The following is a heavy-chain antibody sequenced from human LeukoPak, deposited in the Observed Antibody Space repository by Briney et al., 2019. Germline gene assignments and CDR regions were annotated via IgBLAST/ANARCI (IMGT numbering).Heavy chain of an antibody. CDR3: ARGRLAVAGHHPYNWFDP. CDR1: GFTFSSYS. V-gene: IGHV3-48*01. Sequence: QSGGSLRLSCAASGFTFSSYSMNWVRQAPGKGLEWVSYISSSSSTIYYADSVKGRFTISRDNAKNSLYLQMNSLRAEDTAVYYCARGRLAVAGHHPYNWFDPWGQGTLVTVSS. J-gene: IGHJ5*02. D-gene: IGHD6-19*01. CDR2: ISSSSSTI.